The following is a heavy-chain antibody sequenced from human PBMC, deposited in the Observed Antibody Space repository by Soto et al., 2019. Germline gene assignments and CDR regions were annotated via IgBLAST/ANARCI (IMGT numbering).Heavy chain of an antibody. D-gene: IGHD3-16*02. V-gene: IGHV4-59*01. CDR1: GGSISSYY. J-gene: IGHJ4*02. CDR2: IYYSGST. CDR3: ARGRITFGGVIVMVDY. Sequence: SETLSLTCTVSGGSISSYYWSWIRQPPGKGLEWIGYIYYSGSTNYNPSLKSRVTISVDTSKNQFSLKLSSVTAADTAVYYCARGRITFGGVIVMVDYWGQGTLVTVSS.